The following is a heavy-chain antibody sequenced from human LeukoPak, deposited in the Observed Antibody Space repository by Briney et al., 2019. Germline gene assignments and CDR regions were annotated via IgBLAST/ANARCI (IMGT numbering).Heavy chain of an antibody. CDR1: GFTFSSYG. Sequence: GTLRLSCAASGFTFSSYGMSWVRQPPGKGLEWIGEINHSGSTNYNPSLKSRVTISVDTSKNQFSLKLSSVTAADTAVYYCARLKYYYDSSGSRAEYFQHWGQGTLVTASS. V-gene: IGHV4-34*01. CDR3: ARLKYYYDSSGSRAEYFQH. J-gene: IGHJ1*01. D-gene: IGHD3-22*01. CDR2: INHSGST.